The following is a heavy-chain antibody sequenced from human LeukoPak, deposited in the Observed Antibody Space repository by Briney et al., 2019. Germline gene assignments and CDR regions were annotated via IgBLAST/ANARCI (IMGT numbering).Heavy chain of an antibody. J-gene: IGHJ6*03. D-gene: IGHD1-14*01. CDR3: ARGDTNHVDYYYYMDV. Sequence: PGGSLRLSCAASGFTFSSYAMSWVRQAPGKGLEWVSAISGSGSIIYYADSVKGRFAISRDNAKNSLYLQMNSLRAEVTAVYYCARGDTNHVDYYYYMDVWGKGTTVTISS. V-gene: IGHV3-23*01. CDR2: ISGSGSII. CDR1: GFTFSSYA.